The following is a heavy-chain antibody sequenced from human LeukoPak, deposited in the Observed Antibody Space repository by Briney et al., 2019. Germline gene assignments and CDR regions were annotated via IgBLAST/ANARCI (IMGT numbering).Heavy chain of an antibody. CDR1: GGTFSSYA. D-gene: IGHD3-16*02. V-gene: IGHV1-69*05. J-gene: IGHJ4*02. CDR3: ARGPYDYVWGSYRYYFDY. CDR2: IIPIFGTA. Sequence: EASVKVSCKASGGTFSSYAISWVRQAPGQGLEWMGRIIPIFGTANYAQKFQGRVTSTTDESTSTAYMEPSSLRSEDTAVYYCARGPYDYVWGSYRYYFDYWGQGTLVTVSS.